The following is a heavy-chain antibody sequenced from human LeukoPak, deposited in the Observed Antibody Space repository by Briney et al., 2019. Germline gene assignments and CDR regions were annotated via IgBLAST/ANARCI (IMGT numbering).Heavy chain of an antibody. V-gene: IGHV3-74*01. J-gene: IGHJ3*02. CDR1: GFTFSSYW. CDR3: AGSWSPYDAFDI. CDR2: INSDGSST. Sequence: GGSLSLSCAASGFTFSSYWMHWVRQAPGKVQGWVSRINSDGSSTIYADSVKGRFTISRDNAKISLYLQMNSLRDEDTAVYYCAGSWSPYDAFDIWGQGTMVSVSS. D-gene: IGHD6-13*01.